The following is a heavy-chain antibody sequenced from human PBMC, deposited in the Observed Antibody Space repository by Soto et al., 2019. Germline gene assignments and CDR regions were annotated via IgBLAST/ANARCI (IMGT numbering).Heavy chain of an antibody. D-gene: IGHD3-10*01. CDR2: IYWDDDE. V-gene: IGHV2-5*02. CDR3: AHRPRGFSYYFDY. CDR1: GFSLTTRGVG. Sequence: QITLKESGPTLVKPTQTLTLTCTFSGFSLTTRGVGVGWIRQPPGKALEWLALIYWDDDEGYSPSLKSRLTITKDTTKNLVALTMTNMHPVDTATYYSAHRPRGFSYYFDYWGQGTLVTVSS. J-gene: IGHJ4*02.